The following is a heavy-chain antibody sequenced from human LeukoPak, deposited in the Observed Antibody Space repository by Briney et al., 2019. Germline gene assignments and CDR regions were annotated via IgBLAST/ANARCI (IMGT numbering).Heavy chain of an antibody. V-gene: IGHV1-3*03. CDR1: GYTFTSYT. CDR2: INTGNGNT. D-gene: IGHD3-16*02. Sequence: GASVKVSCKASGYTFTSYTMHWVRQAPGQRLEWMGWINTGNGNTKYSQEFQGRVTITRDTSASTAYMELSSLRSEDMAVYYCARDGEELSSYYYFDYWGQGTLVTVSS. J-gene: IGHJ4*02. CDR3: ARDGEELSSYYYFDY.